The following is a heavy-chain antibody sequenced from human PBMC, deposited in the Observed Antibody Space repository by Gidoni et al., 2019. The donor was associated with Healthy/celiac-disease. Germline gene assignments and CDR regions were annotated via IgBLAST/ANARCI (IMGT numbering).Heavy chain of an antibody. J-gene: IGHJ5*02. Sequence: QVQLQQWGAGLLKPSETLSLTCAVYGGSFSGYYWSWIRQPPGKGLEWIGEINHSGSTNYNPSLKSRVTISVDTSKNQFSLKLSSVTAADTAVYYCATSVDTAMAAPFDPWGQGTLVTVSS. CDR2: INHSGST. V-gene: IGHV4-34*01. D-gene: IGHD5-18*01. CDR1: GGSFSGYY. CDR3: ATSVDTAMAAPFDP.